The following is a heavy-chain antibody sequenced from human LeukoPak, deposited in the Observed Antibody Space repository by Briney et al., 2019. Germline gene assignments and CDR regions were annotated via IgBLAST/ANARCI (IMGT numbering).Heavy chain of an antibody. J-gene: IGHJ4*02. Sequence: SETLSLTCTVSGGSISSYYWSWIRQAPGKGLEWIANIDYSGNTIYNPALKSRVTMSVDTSKNQFSLNLTSVTAADTAVYYCAREGKLTGYLRGLGFNYWGQGILVTVSS. CDR2: IDYSGNT. V-gene: IGHV4-59*01. CDR3: AREGKLTGYLRGLGFNY. CDR1: GGSISSYY. D-gene: IGHD6-19*01.